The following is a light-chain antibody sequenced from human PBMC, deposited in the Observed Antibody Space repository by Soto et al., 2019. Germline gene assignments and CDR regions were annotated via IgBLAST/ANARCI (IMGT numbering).Light chain of an antibody. CDR2: GAS. Sequence: EIVLTQSPDTLSLSPGEGATLSCRASQGVSSSYLAWYQHKPGQAPRLLIYGASSRASGIPDRFSGSGSGTDFTLTINRLEPEDFAVYYCQQYGASVTFGPGTKVDIK. V-gene: IGKV3-20*01. J-gene: IGKJ3*01. CDR1: QGVSSSY. CDR3: QQYGASVT.